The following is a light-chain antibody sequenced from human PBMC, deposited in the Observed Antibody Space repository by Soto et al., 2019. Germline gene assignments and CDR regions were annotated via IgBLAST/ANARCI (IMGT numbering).Light chain of an antibody. CDR1: QSISSTS. CDR3: QRYGNSPPLT. V-gene: IGKV3-20*01. J-gene: IGKJ4*01. Sequence: VLTQSPGTLSLSPGERATLSCRASQSISSTSLAWYQHQPGQAPRLLVYGASVRASGIPDRFSGGGSGTYFSLTISLLEHEDFAVYYCQRYGNSPPLTFGGGTKVEIK. CDR2: GAS.